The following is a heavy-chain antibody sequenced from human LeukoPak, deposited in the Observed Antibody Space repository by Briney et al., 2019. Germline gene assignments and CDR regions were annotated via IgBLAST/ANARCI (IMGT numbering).Heavy chain of an antibody. CDR3: ARDLRYSSGWSASGMDV. CDR1: GFTFSSYG. Sequence: GGSLRLPCAASGFTFSSYGMHWVRQAPGKGLEWVAVISYDGSNKYYADSVKGRFTISRDNSKNTLYLQMNSLRSDDTAVYYCARDLRYSSGWSASGMDVWGKGTTVTISS. D-gene: IGHD6-19*01. CDR2: ISYDGSNK. V-gene: IGHV3-30*03. J-gene: IGHJ6*03.